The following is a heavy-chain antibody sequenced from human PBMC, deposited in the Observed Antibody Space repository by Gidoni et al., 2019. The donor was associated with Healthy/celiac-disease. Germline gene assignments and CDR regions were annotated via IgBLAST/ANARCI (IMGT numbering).Heavy chain of an antibody. Sequence: EVQLVESGGGLVQPGGSLRLSCAASGFTFGSYAVIWVGQGPGKGLEWVSAISGSGGSTYYADSVKGRFTISRDNSKNTLYLQMNSLRAEDTAVYYCAKWGIRFLEWKPTRGDNWFDPWGQGTLVTVSS. D-gene: IGHD3-3*01. CDR2: ISGSGGST. CDR3: AKWGIRFLEWKPTRGDNWFDP. J-gene: IGHJ5*02. CDR1: GFTFGSYA. V-gene: IGHV3-23*04.